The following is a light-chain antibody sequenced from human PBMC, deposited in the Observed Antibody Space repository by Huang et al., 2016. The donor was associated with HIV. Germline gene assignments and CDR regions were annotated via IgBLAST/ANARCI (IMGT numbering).Light chain of an antibody. V-gene: IGKV3-15*01. Sequence: IVMTQSPATLSVSPGERATLSCRASQSISSNLAGYQQKPGQAPRLLIYGASTRATGIPARVSGSGSGTEFTLTISSLQSEDCAVYYCQQYNNRYTFGQGTKLEIK. CDR3: QQYNNRYT. CDR1: QSISSN. J-gene: IGKJ2*01. CDR2: GAS.